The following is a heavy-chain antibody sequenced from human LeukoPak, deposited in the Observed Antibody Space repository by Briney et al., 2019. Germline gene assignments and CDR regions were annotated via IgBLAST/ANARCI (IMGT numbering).Heavy chain of an antibody. D-gene: IGHD1-7*01. Sequence: GGSLRLSCAASGFTFNYAWMSWVRQVPGKGLEWVGQTVSEIDGGTTDYAAPVKGRFTISRDDSKSTLYLQMNSLKIEDTAVYYCTTDEDWNYARKDVWGQGATVVVSS. J-gene: IGHJ6*02. V-gene: IGHV3-15*04. CDR3: TTDEDWNYARKDV. CDR1: GFTFNYAW. CDR2: TVSEIDGGTT.